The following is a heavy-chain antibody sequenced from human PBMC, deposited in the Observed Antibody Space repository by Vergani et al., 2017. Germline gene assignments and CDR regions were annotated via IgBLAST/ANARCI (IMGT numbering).Heavy chain of an antibody. V-gene: IGHV3-7*01. CDR3: ARDGVAAAGTHPLRYYYYYGMDV. D-gene: IGHD6-13*01. CDR2: IKQDGSEK. Sequence: EVQLLESGGGLVQPGGSLRLSCAASGFTFCSYAMSWVRQAPGKGLEWVANIKQDGSEKYYVDSVKGRFTISRDNAKNSLYLQMNSLRAEDTAVYYCARDGVAAAGTHPLRYYYYYGMDVWGQGTTVTVSS. J-gene: IGHJ6*02. CDR1: GFTFCSYA.